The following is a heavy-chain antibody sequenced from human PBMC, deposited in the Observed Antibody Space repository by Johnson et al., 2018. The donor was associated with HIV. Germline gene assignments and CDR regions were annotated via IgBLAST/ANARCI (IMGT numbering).Heavy chain of an antibody. Sequence: QVQLVESGGGVVQPGRSLRLSCAASGFTFSTYSMHWVRQAPGMRLEWVAVISYDGSNKYYADSVKGRFTISRDNSKNTLYLQMNSLRAEDTAVYYCAKDLFTEREDDVFDIWGQGTMVTVSS. J-gene: IGHJ3*02. CDR3: AKDLFTEREDDVFDI. V-gene: IGHV3-30*18. D-gene: IGHD1-26*01. CDR1: GFTFSTYS. CDR2: ISYDGSNK.